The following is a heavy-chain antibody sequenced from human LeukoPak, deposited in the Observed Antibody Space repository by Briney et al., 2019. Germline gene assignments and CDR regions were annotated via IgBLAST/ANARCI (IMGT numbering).Heavy chain of an antibody. CDR2: IYYSGST. J-gene: IGHJ4*02. Sequence: SETLSLTCTVSGGSISSSSYYWGWIRQPPGKGLEWIGSIYYSGSTYYNPSLKSRVTISVDTPKNQFSLKLSSVTAADTAVYYCARHDGDGYNNFDYWGQGTLVTVSS. D-gene: IGHD5-24*01. CDR1: GGSISSSSYY. V-gene: IGHV4-39*01. CDR3: ARHDGDGYNNFDY.